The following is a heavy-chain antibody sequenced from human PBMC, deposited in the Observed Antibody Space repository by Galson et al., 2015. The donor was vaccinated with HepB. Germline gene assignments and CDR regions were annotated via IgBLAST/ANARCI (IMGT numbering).Heavy chain of an antibody. V-gene: IGHV1-69*05. CDR3: AIEYSSSPYYFDY. D-gene: IGHD6-6*01. Sequence: SVKVSCKASGGTFSSYAISWVRQAPGQGLEWMGGIIPIFGTANYAQKFQGRVTITTDESTSTAYMELSSLRSEDTAVYYCAIEYSSSPYYFDYWGQGTLVTVSS. CDR2: IIPIFGTA. CDR1: GGTFSSYA. J-gene: IGHJ4*02.